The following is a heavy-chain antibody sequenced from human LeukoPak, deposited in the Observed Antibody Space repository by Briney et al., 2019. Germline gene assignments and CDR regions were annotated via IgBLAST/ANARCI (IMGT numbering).Heavy chain of an antibody. Sequence: ASVNVSCKASGYTFTNYFLHWLRQAPGQGLEWMGWINSNSGGTHYAQKFQGRVTMTRDTSINTAYMEVSRLRSDDTAVYYCARDSFGHDNDFDYWGQGTLVTVSS. CDR3: ARDSFGHDNDFDY. CDR1: GYTFTNYF. CDR2: INSNSGGT. D-gene: IGHD3-10*01. V-gene: IGHV1-2*02. J-gene: IGHJ4*02.